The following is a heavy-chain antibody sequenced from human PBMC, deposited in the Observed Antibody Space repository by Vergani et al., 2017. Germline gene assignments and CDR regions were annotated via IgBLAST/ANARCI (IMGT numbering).Heavy chain of an antibody. D-gene: IGHD3-10*01. CDR1: GESFSSFY. J-gene: IGHJ4*02. V-gene: IGHV4-34*02. CDR2: INNDGHT. CDR3: ARGMVRGGRGWNY. Sequence: QVQLQQWGAGVVKPSGTLSLTCAVFGESFSSFYWSWIRQPPGKGLEWIGEINNDGHTNYNPSLESRVTVSRDTAKNQFSLNLMSVTAADTAVYYCARGMVRGGRGWNYWGQGTLVTVSS.